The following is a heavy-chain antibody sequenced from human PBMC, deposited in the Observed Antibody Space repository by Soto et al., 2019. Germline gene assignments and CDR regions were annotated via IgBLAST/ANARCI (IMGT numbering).Heavy chain of an antibody. CDR2: IYYSGST. Sequence: QLQLQESGPGLVKPSETLSLTCTVSGGSISSSSYYWGWIRQPPGKGLEWIGSIYYSGSTYYNPSLKSRVTISVDTSKNQFSLKLSSVTAADTAVYYCVRTYGDPYNYFDYWGQGTLVTVSS. CDR1: GGSISSSSYY. D-gene: IGHD4-17*01. CDR3: VRTYGDPYNYFDY. J-gene: IGHJ4*02. V-gene: IGHV4-39*01.